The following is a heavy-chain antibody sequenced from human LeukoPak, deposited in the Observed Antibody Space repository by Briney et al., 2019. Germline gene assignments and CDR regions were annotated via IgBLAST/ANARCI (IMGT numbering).Heavy chain of an antibody. Sequence: PSETLSLTCTVSGDSISSRSYYWGWIRQAPGKGLEWVSSISSSSSYIYYADSVKGRFTISRDNAKSSLYLQMNSLRAEDTAVYYCARDRTASDYWGQGTLVTVSS. CDR3: ARDRTASDY. CDR1: GDSISSRS. J-gene: IGHJ4*02. V-gene: IGHV3-21*01. CDR2: ISSSSSYI. D-gene: IGHD4-17*01.